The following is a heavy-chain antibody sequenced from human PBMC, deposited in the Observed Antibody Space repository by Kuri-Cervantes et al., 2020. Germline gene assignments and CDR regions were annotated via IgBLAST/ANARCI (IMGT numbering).Heavy chain of an antibody. CDR1: GYTFTSYY. J-gene: IGHJ4*02. CDR2: INPSGGST. D-gene: IGHD5-12*01. CDR3: ALDVDIEATVPGLLDF. Sequence: ASVKVSCKASGYTFTSYYIHWMRQAPGQGLEWMGIINPSGGSTNYAQKFQGRVTMTRDTSTSTVYMELSSLRSEDTAVYYCALDVDIEATVPGLLDFWGQGTLVTVSS. V-gene: IGHV1-46*01.